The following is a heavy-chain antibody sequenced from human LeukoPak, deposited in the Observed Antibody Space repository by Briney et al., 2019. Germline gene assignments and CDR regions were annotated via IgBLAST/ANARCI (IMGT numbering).Heavy chain of an antibody. CDR3: ATQNSGYSYVFHY. Sequence: ASVKVSCKASGYTFTTYGVSWVRQAPGQGLEWMGWVSAHTGDTNYAQNVQDRITVTTDTPAHTSYMELRNLRPDDTAMYYCATQNSGYSYVFHYWGPGTLVTVSS. CDR1: GYTFTTYG. V-gene: IGHV1-18*01. J-gene: IGHJ4*02. CDR2: VSAHTGDT. D-gene: IGHD3-22*01.